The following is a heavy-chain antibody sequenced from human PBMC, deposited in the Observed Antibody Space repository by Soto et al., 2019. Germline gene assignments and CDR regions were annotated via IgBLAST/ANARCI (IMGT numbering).Heavy chain of an antibody. Sequence: QVQLVESGGRVVQPGGSLRLSCAASGFVFSRYAIHWVRQAPGKGLEWVAVISKDGSVNYYADSVRGRFSISRDKSKNTVYLEMNELSGDDTAIFYCARSSSGAVPDSFVYWGQGPLVTVSS. CDR1: GFVFSRYA. CDR2: ISKDGSVN. J-gene: IGHJ1*01. CDR3: ARSSSGAVPDSFVY. D-gene: IGHD2-15*01. V-gene: IGHV3-30-3*01.